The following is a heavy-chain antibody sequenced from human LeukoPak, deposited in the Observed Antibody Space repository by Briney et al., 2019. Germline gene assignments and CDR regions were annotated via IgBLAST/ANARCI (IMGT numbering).Heavy chain of an antibody. D-gene: IGHD2-21*01. CDR2: IKQDGREI. V-gene: IGHV3-7*01. Sequence: EGSLRLSCEASGFTFSYYWMNWVRQAPGKGLEWVANIKQDGREIYYADSVKGRFSISRDNAQTSLYLQMNSLRAEDTAVYYCARDVVFDYWGQGTLVSVSS. CDR1: GFTFSYYW. CDR3: ARDVVFDY. J-gene: IGHJ4*02.